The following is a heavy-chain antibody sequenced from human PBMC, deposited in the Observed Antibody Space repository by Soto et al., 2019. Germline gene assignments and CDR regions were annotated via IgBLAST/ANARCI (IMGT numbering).Heavy chain of an antibody. D-gene: IGHD1-1*01. J-gene: IGHJ6*02. CDR3: ARQNWNYGGMDV. CDR1: GSSFTSYL. CDR2: IDPSDSYT. Sequence: GESRNVSCKGSGSSFTSYLISWVRQMPGKGLEWMGRIDPSDSYTNYSPSFQGHVTISADKSISTAYLQWSSLKASDTAMYYCARQNWNYGGMDVWGQGTTVTVSS. V-gene: IGHV5-10-1*01.